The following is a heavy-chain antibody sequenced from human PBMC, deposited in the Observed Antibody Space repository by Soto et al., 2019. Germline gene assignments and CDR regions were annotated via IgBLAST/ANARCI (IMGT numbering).Heavy chain of an antibody. D-gene: IGHD3-10*01. CDR3: ARGYYGSGSYWDYFDY. CDR1: GGSISSYY. V-gene: IGHV4-59*01. J-gene: IGHJ4*02. CDR2: IYYSGST. Sequence: SETLSLTCTVSGGSISSYYWSWIRQPPGKGLEWIGYIYYSGSTNYNPSLKSRVTISVDTSKNQFSLKLSSVTAADTAVYYCARGYYGSGSYWDYFDYWGQGTLVTVSS.